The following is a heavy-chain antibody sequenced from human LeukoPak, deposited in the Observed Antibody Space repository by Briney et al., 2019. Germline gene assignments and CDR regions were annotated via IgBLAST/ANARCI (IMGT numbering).Heavy chain of an antibody. CDR3: ARDYYDSSGYYYGFDY. V-gene: IGHV1-2*02. CDR2: INPNSGGT. D-gene: IGHD3-22*01. CDR1: GYTFTGYY. J-gene: IGHJ4*02. Sequence: GASVTVSCKASGYTFTGYYMHWVRQAPGQGLEWMGWINPNSGGTNYAQKFQGRVTMTRDTSISTAYMEPSRLRSDDTAVYYCARDYYDSSGYYYGFDYWGQGTLVTVSS.